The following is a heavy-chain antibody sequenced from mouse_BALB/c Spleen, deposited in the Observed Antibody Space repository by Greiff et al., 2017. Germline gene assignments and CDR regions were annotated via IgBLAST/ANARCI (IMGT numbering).Heavy chain of an antibody. CDR1: GFTFSSYA. CDR2: ISSGGST. V-gene: IGHV5-6-5*01. CDR3: ARGGRDYYAMDY. J-gene: IGHJ4*01. Sequence: EVMLVESGGGLVKPGGSLKLSCAASGFTFSSYAMSWVRQTPEKRLEWVASISSGGSTYYPDSVKGRFTISRDNARNNLYLQMSSLRSEDTAMYYCARGGRDYYAMDYWGQGTSVTVSS.